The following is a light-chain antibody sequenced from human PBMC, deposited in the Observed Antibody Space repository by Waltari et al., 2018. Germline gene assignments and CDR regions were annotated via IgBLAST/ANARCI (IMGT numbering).Light chain of an antibody. CDR3: QHYVRLPAT. Sequence: IVLPQSPGTLSLSPGARAPLTRSASQTVSRSLAWYQQKPGQAPKLLIYGASTSATGIPDRFTASVSGTDFSITISSLEPEDFAIYFCQHYVRLPATFGQGTKVEIK. CDR1: QTVSRS. CDR2: GAS. J-gene: IGKJ1*01. V-gene: IGKV3-20*01.